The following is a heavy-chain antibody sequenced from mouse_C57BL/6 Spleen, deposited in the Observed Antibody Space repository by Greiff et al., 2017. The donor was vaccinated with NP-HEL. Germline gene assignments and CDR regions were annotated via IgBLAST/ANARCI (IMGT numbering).Heavy chain of an antibody. J-gene: IGHJ1*03. CDR3: ARPDGSSSRYFDV. V-gene: IGHV5-17*01. Sequence: EVMLVESGGGLVKPGGSLKLSCAASGFTFSDYGMHWVRQAPEKGLEWVAYISSGSSTIYYADTVKGRFTISRDNAKNTLFLQMTSLRSEDTAMYYCARPDGSSSRYFDVWGTGTTVTVSS. D-gene: IGHD1-1*01. CDR2: ISSGSSTI. CDR1: GFTFSDYG.